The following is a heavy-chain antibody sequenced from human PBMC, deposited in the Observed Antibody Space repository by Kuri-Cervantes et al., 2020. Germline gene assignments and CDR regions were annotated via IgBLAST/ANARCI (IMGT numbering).Heavy chain of an antibody. CDR3: AGTSMVRGVIRSHYYYYGMDV. CDR1: GGSMSSHY. J-gene: IGHJ6*02. Sequence: SETLSLTCTVSGGSMSSHYWTWIRQSPGKGLEWIGYIYYTGTTNYNPSLKRRVTMSVDTFKNQFSLKLSSVTAADTAVYYCAGTSMVRGVIRSHYYYYGMDVWGQGTTVTVSS. V-gene: IGHV4-59*11. D-gene: IGHD3-10*01. CDR2: IYYTGTT.